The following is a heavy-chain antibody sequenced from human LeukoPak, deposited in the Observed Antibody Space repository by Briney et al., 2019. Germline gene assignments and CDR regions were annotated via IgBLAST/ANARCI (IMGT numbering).Heavy chain of an antibody. CDR2: IKQDGSEK. D-gene: IGHD2-15*01. J-gene: IGHJ1*01. CDR3: ARGYCSGGSCYREYFQH. Sequence: PGGSLRLSCAASGFTFSCYWMSWVRQAPGKGLEWVANIKQDGSEKYYVDSVKGRFTIPRDNAKNSLYLQMNSLRAEDTAVYYCARGYCSGGSCYREYFQHWGQGTLVTVSS. CDR1: GFTFSCYW. V-gene: IGHV3-7*01.